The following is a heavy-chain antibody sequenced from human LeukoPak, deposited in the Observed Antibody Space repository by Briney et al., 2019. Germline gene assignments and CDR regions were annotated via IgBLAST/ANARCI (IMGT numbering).Heavy chain of an antibody. Sequence: GRSLRLSCAASGFSVTTYWMHWVRQAPGKGLVWVARINVEGNYIDYAESVKGRFTISGDSAKNTLYLQMNNLRAEDTAVYSCARDLTGPYDHWGQGTLVTVSS. CDR2: INVEGNYI. CDR3: ARDLTGPYDH. V-gene: IGHV3-74*01. J-gene: IGHJ4*02. D-gene: IGHD3-22*01. CDR1: GFSVTTYW.